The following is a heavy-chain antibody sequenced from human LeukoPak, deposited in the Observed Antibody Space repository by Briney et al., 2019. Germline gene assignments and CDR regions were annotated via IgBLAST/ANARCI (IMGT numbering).Heavy chain of an antibody. CDR3: ARDGGYSYGYGD. CDR2: IYHSGST. V-gene: IGHV4-30-2*01. CDR1: GGSISSGGYS. D-gene: IGHD5-18*01. J-gene: IGHJ4*02. Sequence: SETLSLTCAVSGGSISSGGYSWSWIRQPPGKGLEWIRYIYHSGSTYYNPSLKSRVTISVDTSKNQFSLKLSSVTAADTAVYYCARDGGYSYGYGDWGQGTLVTVSS.